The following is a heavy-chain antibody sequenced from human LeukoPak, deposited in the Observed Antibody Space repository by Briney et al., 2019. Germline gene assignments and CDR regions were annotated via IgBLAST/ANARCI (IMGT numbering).Heavy chain of an antibody. CDR1: GGSIRSGDYY. CDR3: ARSRGGSYYGDASDI. V-gene: IGHV4-30-4*01. Sequence: SQTLSLTCTVSGGSIRSGDYYWSWIRQPPGKGLEWIGYIYYSGSTYYKPSLKSRVSISLDTSKNQFSLKLSSVTAADTAVYYCARSRGGSYYGDASDIWGQGTMVTVFS. CDR2: IYYSGST. J-gene: IGHJ3*02. D-gene: IGHD1-26*01.